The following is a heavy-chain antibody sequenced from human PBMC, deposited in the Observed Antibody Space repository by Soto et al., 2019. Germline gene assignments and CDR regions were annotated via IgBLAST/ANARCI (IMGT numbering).Heavy chain of an antibody. V-gene: IGHV4-34*02. CDR1: GGSFSGYF. D-gene: IGHD2-2*01. Sequence: QVQLKQWGAGLLKPSETLSLTCAVYGGSFSGYFWTWIRQSPGKGLQWIGEISHSGRTNYNTSLNARVTISIDTSNEQFSLTLTSVTVADTAVDYCARGPGYCTTTSCRRGYVYWGQGTLVTVSS. CDR2: ISHSGRT. J-gene: IGHJ4*02. CDR3: ARGPGYCTTTSCRRGYVY.